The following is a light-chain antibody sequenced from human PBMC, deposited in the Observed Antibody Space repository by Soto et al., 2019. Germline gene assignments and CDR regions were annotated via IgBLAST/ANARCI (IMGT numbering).Light chain of an antibody. V-gene: IGKV4-1*01. J-gene: IGKJ2*01. CDR1: QSVLYSSKNKNY. CDR3: QQYYSTPQT. CDR2: WAS. Sequence: DIVMTQSPDSLAVSLGERATINCKSSQSVLYSSKNKNYLAWYQQKPRQPPKLLIYWASTRESGVPDRFSGSGSGTDFTLTISSLQAEDVAVYYCQQYYSTPQTFGQGTKLEIK.